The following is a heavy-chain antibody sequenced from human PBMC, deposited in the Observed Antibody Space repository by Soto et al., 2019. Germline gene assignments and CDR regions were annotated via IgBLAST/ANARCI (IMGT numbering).Heavy chain of an antibody. D-gene: IGHD3-22*01. V-gene: IGHV4-61*01. J-gene: IGHJ4*02. CDR1: GGSVSSGSYY. Sequence: SETLSLTCTVSGGSVSSGSYYWSWIRQPPGKGLEWIGYIYYSGSTNYNPSLKSRVTISVDTSKNQFSLKLSSVTAADTAVYYCARGERNYYDSSGPDYWGQGALVTVSS. CDR2: IYYSGST. CDR3: ARGERNYYDSSGPDY.